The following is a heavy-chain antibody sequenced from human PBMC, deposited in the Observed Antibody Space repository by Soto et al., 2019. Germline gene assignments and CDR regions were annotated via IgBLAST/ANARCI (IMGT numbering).Heavy chain of an antibody. CDR3: ARSQWLVPFFYFES. CDR2: IYYSGTT. D-gene: IGHD6-19*01. CDR1: GVSINSTSFY. J-gene: IGHJ4*02. V-gene: IGHV4-39*01. Sequence: QLQLQESGPGLVKPSETLSLTCSVSGVSINSTSFYWGWIRQPPGKGLEWIGSIYYSGTTYYNPSLKSRVTISVDTSKNQFSLKLSSVTAADTTVYYCARSQWLVPFFYFESWGQGTRVTVSS.